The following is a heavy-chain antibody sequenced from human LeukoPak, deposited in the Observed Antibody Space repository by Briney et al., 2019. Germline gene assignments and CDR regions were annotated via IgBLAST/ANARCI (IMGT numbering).Heavy chain of an antibody. Sequence: ASVKVSCKASGYTFIGYYMHWVRQDPGQGLEWMGLINPKSGGTNYAQKFQGRVTMTRDTSITTAYMEVSSLTSDDRAVYYCAREISGSYWYWGQGTLVTVSS. J-gene: IGHJ4*02. CDR2: INPKSGGT. CDR1: GYTFIGYY. V-gene: IGHV1-2*02. CDR3: AREISGSYWY. D-gene: IGHD1-26*01.